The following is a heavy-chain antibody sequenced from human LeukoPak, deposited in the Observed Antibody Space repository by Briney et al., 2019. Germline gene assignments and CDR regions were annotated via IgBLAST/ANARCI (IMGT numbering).Heavy chain of an antibody. CDR1: GLVFGKYA. Sequence: GGSLRLSCAASGLVFGKYAMAWVRQAPGKGLECVSNISDDSSFTYYLDSVKGRSTIFRDNSKNTLYLHMNSLKAEDTAVYYCAKGRCSGPGCDSFDYWGPGTLVTVSS. CDR2: ISDDSSFT. J-gene: IGHJ4*02. D-gene: IGHD5-12*01. CDR3: AKGRCSGPGCDSFDY. V-gene: IGHV3-23*01.